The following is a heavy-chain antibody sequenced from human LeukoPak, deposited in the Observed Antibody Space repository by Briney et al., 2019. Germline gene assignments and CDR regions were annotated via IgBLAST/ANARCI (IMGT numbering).Heavy chain of an antibody. CDR2: IIPIFGTA. CDR3: ARDLMATANWYFDL. Sequence: ASVKVSCKASGGTFSSYAISWVRQAPGQGLEWMGGIIPIFGTANYAQKFQGRVTITADESTSTAYMELSSLRSEDTAAYYCARDLMATANWYFDLWGRGTLVTVSS. D-gene: IGHD5-24*01. J-gene: IGHJ2*01. CDR1: GGTFSSYA. V-gene: IGHV1-69*01.